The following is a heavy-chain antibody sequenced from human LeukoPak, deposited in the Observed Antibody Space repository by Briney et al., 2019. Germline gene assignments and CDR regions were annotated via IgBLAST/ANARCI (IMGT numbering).Heavy chain of an antibody. Sequence: SETLSPTCTVSGGSISSADYYWSWIRQHPGKGLEWIGYIYYSGTTYYNPSLKSRITMSVDTSKNQFSLKLSSVTAADTAMYYCAREENKGIFGGPLDYWGQGTLVTVSS. J-gene: IGHJ4*02. V-gene: IGHV4-31*03. CDR1: GGSISSADYY. D-gene: IGHD3-3*01. CDR2: IYYSGTT. CDR3: AREENKGIFGGPLDY.